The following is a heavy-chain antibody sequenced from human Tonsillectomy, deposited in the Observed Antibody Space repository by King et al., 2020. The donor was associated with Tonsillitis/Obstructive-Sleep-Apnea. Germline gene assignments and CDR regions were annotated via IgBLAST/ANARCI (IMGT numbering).Heavy chain of an antibody. CDR1: RFIFSSYN. Sequence: VQLVESGGGLVKPGGSLRLSCAASRFIFSSYNINWVRQAPGKGLEWVSSISSSSNDIYYADSVKGRFTISRDNAKNSLYLQMNSLRAEDTSVYYCAREQQQLALYSCYYMDVWGKGTTVTVSS. D-gene: IGHD6-13*01. V-gene: IGHV3-21*01. J-gene: IGHJ6*03. CDR3: AREQQQLALYSCYYMDV. CDR2: ISSSSNDI.